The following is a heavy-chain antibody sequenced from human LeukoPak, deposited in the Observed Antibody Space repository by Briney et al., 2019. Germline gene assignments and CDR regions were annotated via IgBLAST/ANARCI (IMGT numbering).Heavy chain of an antibody. CDR1: GYTFTDYG. D-gene: IGHD3-22*01. Sequence: ASVKVSCKASGYTFTDYGMHWVRQAPGQRLEWMAWINAGNGNAKYSQKSQGRVTITRDTFASTAYMELSSLRSEDTAVYYCARVPLHDRNDYYYPHWGQGTVVTVSS. CDR3: ARVPLHDRNDYYYPH. V-gene: IGHV1-3*01. J-gene: IGHJ1*01. CDR2: INAGNGNA.